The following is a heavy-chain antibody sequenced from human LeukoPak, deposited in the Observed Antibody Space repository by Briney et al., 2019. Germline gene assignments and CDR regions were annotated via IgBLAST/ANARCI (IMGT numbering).Heavy chain of an antibody. CDR3: AKENTQWELLKGSDY. D-gene: IGHD1-26*01. J-gene: IGHJ4*02. V-gene: IGHV3-21*04. CDR2: ISSSSSYI. CDR1: GFTFSSYS. Sequence: KPGGSLRLSCAASGFTFSSYSMNWVRQAPGKGLEWVSSISSSSSYIYYADSVKGRFTISRDNAKNSLYLQMNSLRAEDTAVYYCAKENTQWELLKGSDYWGQGTLVTVSS.